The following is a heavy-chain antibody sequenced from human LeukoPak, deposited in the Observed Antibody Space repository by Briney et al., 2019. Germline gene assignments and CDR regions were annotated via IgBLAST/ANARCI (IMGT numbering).Heavy chain of an antibody. CDR2: IKSRTDGGTT. CDR1: GFTFSNAW. Sequence: GGSLRLSCAASGFTFSNAWMTWVRQAPGKGLKWVGRIKSRTDGGTTDYAAPVKGRFTISRDDSRNTLYLQMNGLKTEDTAVYYCTTRGELWFGDDALDFWGQGTLVTVSS. V-gene: IGHV3-15*01. CDR3: TTRGELWFGDDALDF. J-gene: IGHJ3*01. D-gene: IGHD3-10*01.